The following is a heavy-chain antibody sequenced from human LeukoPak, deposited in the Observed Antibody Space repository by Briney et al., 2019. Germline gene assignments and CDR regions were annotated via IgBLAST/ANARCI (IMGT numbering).Heavy chain of an antibody. J-gene: IGHJ4*02. CDR3: TTDHKDYGDYADY. CDR2: IKQDGSEK. D-gene: IGHD4-17*01. V-gene: IGHV3-7*05. CDR1: GFTFSSYW. Sequence: GGSLRLSCAASGFTFSSYWMSWVRQAPGKGLEWVANIKQDGSEKYYVDSVKGRFTISRDNAKNSLYLQMNSLKTEDTAVYYCTTDHKDYGDYADYWGQGTLVTVSS.